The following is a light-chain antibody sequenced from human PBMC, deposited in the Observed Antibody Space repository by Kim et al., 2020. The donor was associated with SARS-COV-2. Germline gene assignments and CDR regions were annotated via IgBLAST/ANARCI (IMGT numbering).Light chain of an antibody. V-gene: IGKV1-27*01. CDR1: QGINNY. CDR3: QEYHSAPYT. CDR2: AAS. J-gene: IGKJ2*01. Sequence: SLSASVGDRVTITCRASQGINNYLAWYQQKPGKVPKLLIYAASALQSGVPSRFSGSGSGTDFTLTISSLLPEDVAIYFCQEYHSAPYTFGQGTKLEI.